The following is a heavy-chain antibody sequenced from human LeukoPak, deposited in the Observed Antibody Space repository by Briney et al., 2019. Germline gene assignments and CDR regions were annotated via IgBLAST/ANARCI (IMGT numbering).Heavy chain of an antibody. CDR3: AKDSGRPGAYYYYYMDV. CDR2: IRYDGSNK. CDR1: GFTFSSYG. D-gene: IGHD6-6*01. J-gene: IGHJ6*03. Sequence: GGSLRLSCAASGFTFSSYGMHWVRQAPGKGLEWVAFIRYDGSNKYYADSVKGRFTISRDNSKNTLYLQMNSLRAEDTAVYYCAKDSGRPGAYYYYYMDVWGKETTVTVSS. V-gene: IGHV3-30*02.